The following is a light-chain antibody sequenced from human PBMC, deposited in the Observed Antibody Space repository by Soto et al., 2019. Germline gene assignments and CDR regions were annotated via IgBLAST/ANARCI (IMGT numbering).Light chain of an antibody. Sequence: EIVMTQSPATLSVSPGERATLSCRASQSVSSNFAWYQQKPGQAPRLLIYGASTRATGIPARFSGSGSGTEFTLTISSLQSEDFAVYYWQQYNNWPPATFGQGTKLEIK. J-gene: IGKJ2*01. V-gene: IGKV3-15*01. CDR2: GAS. CDR3: QQYNNWPPAT. CDR1: QSVSSN.